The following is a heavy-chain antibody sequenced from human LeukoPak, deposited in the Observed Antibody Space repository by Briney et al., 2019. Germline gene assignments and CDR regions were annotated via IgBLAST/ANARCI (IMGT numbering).Heavy chain of an antibody. V-gene: IGHV4-34*01. CDR1: GGSFSGYY. D-gene: IGHD3-22*01. CDR3: ARPRTPYYYDSFDY. Sequence: SETLSLTCAVYGGSFSGYYWSWIRQPPGKGLEWIGEINHSGSTNYNPSLKSRVTISVDTSKNQFSLKLSSVTAADTAVYYCARPRTPYYYDSFDYWGQGTLVTVSS. CDR2: INHSGST. J-gene: IGHJ4*02.